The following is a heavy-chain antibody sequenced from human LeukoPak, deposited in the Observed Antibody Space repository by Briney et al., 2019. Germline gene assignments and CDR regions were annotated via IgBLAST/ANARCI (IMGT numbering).Heavy chain of an antibody. V-gene: IGHV3-30*03. CDR1: GFTFSSYS. Sequence: GGALRLSCAASGFTFSSYSMNWVRQAPGKGLEWVAVISYDGSNKYYADSVKGRFTISRDNSKNTLYLQMNSLRAEDTAVYYRARDGVTGRVYGEYTPTYYHKDVLGKRTTVNVFS. CDR3: ARDGVTGRVYGEYTPTYYHKDV. D-gene: IGHD4-17*01. CDR2: ISYDGSNK. J-gene: IGHJ6*03.